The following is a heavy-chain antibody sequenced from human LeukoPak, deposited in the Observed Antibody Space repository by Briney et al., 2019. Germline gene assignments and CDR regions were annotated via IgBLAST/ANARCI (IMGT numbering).Heavy chain of an antibody. CDR3: ARRESKLGIDS. CDR2: IYPRDSDT. D-gene: IGHD7-27*01. V-gene: IGHV5-51*01. CDR1: GYIFTNYW. Sequence: GESLKISCNGSGYIFTNYWIGWVRQMPGEGMEWMGIIYPRDSDTRYSPSFQGQVTISVDKSISTAYLQWRSLKASDTAMYFCARRESKLGIDSWGQGTLVTVSS. J-gene: IGHJ5*01.